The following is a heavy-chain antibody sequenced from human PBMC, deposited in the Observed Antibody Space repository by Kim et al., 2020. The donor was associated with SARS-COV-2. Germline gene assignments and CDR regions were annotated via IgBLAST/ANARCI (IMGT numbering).Heavy chain of an antibody. CDR3: ARSWVAHVEGGMDV. CDR2: ISYEGSKK. V-gene: IGHV3-33*05. CDR1: GFTFSSHG. D-gene: IGHD2-15*01. J-gene: IGHJ6*02. Sequence: GGSLRLSCAASGFTFSSHGMHWVRQGPGKGLEWVAVISYEGSKKYYADSVKGRFTISRDNSKKTLYLQMNSLRAEDTAVYYCARSWVAHVEGGMDVWGQGTTVTVSS.